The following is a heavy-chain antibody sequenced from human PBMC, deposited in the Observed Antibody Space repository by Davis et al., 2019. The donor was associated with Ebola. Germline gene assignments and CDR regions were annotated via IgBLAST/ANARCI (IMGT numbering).Heavy chain of an antibody. CDR2: IYYTGSA. D-gene: IGHD3-10*01. Sequence: ETLSLTCGVSGVSISRHYWSWIRQPPGKRLEWFGSIYYTGSAYYNSSLASRATISVDTSKNQFSLKLTSVTAADTAMYYCSERGSSVWGQGTLVTVSS. J-gene: IGHJ4*02. V-gene: IGHV4-59*03. CDR3: SERGSSV. CDR1: GVSISRHY.